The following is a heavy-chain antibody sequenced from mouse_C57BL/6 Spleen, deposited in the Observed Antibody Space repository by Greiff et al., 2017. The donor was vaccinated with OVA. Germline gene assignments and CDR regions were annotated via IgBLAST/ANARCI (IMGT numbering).Heavy chain of an antibody. V-gene: IGHV7-3*01. CDR3: ARYEGDSYWYCDV. Sequence: EVKLVESGGGLVQPGGSLSLSCAASGFTFTDYYMSWVRQPPGKALEWLGFIRNKANGYPTEYSASVKGRFTISRDTSQSILYLQMNALRAEDSATYYCARYEGDSYWYCDVWGTGTTVTVSS. D-gene: IGHD2-13*01. J-gene: IGHJ1*03. CDR2: IRNKANGYPT. CDR1: GFTFTDYY.